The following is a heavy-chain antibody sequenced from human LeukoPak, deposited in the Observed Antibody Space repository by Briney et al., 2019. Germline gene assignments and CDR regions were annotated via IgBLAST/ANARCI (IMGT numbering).Heavy chain of an antibody. Sequence: GGSLRLSCAASGFTVSSNYMSWVRQAPGKGLEWVSVIYSGGSTYYTDSVKGRFTISRDNSKNTLYLQMNRLRAEDTAVYYCARVDYGDYYFDYCGQGTLVTVSS. CDR3: ARVDYGDYYFDY. CDR2: IYSGGST. V-gene: IGHV3-53*01. CDR1: GFTVSSNY. D-gene: IGHD4-17*01. J-gene: IGHJ4*02.